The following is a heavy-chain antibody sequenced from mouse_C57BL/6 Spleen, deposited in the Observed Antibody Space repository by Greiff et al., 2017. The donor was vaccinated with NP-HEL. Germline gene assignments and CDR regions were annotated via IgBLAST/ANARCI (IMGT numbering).Heavy chain of an antibody. CDR3: ARAFTTVVPYYFDY. V-gene: IGHV5-17*01. J-gene: IGHJ2*01. D-gene: IGHD1-1*01. CDR1: GFTFSDYG. CDR2: ISSGSSTI. Sequence: EVQGVESGGGLVKPGGSLKLSCAASGFTFSDYGMHWVRQAPEKGLEWVAYISSGSSTIYYADTVKGRFTISRDNAKNTLFLQMTSLRSEDTAMYYCARAFTTVVPYYFDYWGQGTTLTVSS.